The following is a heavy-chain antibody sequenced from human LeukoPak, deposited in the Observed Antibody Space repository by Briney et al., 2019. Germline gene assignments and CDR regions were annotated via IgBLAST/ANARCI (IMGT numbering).Heavy chain of an antibody. V-gene: IGHV3-20*04. Sequence: GGSLRLSCAASGFTFDDYGMSWVRQAPGKGLEWVSGINWNGGRTGYADSVKGRFTISRDNSKNTLYLQMNSLRAEDTAVYYCAKLGSTTVTTWDYWGQGTLVTVSS. CDR2: INWNGGRT. D-gene: IGHD4-11*01. CDR1: GFTFDDYG. CDR3: AKLGSTTVTTWDY. J-gene: IGHJ4*02.